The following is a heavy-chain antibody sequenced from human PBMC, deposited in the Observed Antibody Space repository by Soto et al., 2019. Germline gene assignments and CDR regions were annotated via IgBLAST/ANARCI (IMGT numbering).Heavy chain of an antibody. D-gene: IGHD3-9*01. CDR3: XXXXSXSYXLTGYPIAGGFDI. V-gene: IGHV5-51*01. J-gene: IGHJ3*02. CDR2: IYPGDSDT. CDR1: GYSFTSYW. Sequence: SLKISCKGSGYSFTSYWIGWVRQMPGKGLEWMGIIYPGDSDTRYSPSFQGQVTISTDKSISTAYLQRSSLKASDTAMYYCXXXXSXSYXLTGYPIAGGFDIWGQGTMVTVSS.